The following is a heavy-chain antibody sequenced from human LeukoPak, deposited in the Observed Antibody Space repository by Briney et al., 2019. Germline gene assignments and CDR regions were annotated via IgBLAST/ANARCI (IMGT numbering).Heavy chain of an antibody. V-gene: IGHV1-18*01. Sequence: ASVNVSCKASGYTFTSYGISWVRQAPGQGLEWMGWISAYNGNTNYAQKLQGRGTMTTDTSTSTAYMELRSLRSDDTAVYYCVTSYSFDYWGQGTLVTVSS. CDR3: VTSYSFDY. D-gene: IGHD3-16*01. CDR2: ISAYNGNT. CDR1: GYTFTSYG. J-gene: IGHJ4*02.